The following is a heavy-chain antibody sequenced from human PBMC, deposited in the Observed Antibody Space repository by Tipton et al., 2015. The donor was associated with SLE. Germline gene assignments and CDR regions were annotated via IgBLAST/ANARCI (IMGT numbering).Heavy chain of an antibody. V-gene: IGHV3-33*01. Sequence: SLRLSYAASGFTFNNYGMHWVRQAPGKGLEWVAVVWYDGTSEYYADSVKGRFTISRDNSKNSLYLQMNSLRPEDTAVYYCAAIWGDFDIWGQGTVVTVSS. CDR2: VWYDGTSE. J-gene: IGHJ3*02. D-gene: IGHD3-16*01. CDR1: GFTFNNYG. CDR3: AAIWGDFDI.